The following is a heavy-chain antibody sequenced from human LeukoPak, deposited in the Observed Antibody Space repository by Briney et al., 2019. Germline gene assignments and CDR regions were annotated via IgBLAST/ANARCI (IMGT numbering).Heavy chain of an antibody. D-gene: IGHD5-18*01. CDR1: GGSFSGYY. V-gene: IGHV4-34*01. J-gene: IGHJ4*02. Sequence: SETLSLTCAVYGGSFSGYYWSWIRQPPGKGLEWIGEINHSGSTYYNPSLKSRVTISVDTSKNQFSLKLSSVTAADTAVYYCARGTAMEVEYYFDYWGQGTLVTVSS. CDR3: ARGTAMEVEYYFDY. CDR2: INHSGST.